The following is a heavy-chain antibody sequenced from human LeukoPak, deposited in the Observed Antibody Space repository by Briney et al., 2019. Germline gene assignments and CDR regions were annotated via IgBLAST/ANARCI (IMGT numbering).Heavy chain of an antibody. CDR2: IYYIGST. V-gene: IGHV4-31*03. Sequence: PSETLSLTCTVSGGSISSGGYYWSRIRQHPWKGLEWIGYIYYIGSTYYNPSLKSRVTISVDTSKNQFSLKLSSVTDADTAVYYCARVSDAAMVFDYWGQGTRVTVSS. J-gene: IGHJ4*02. CDR1: GGSISSGGYY. D-gene: IGHD5-18*01. CDR3: ARVSDAAMVFDY.